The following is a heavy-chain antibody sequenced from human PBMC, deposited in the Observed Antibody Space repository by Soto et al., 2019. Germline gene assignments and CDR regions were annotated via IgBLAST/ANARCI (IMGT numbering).Heavy chain of an antibody. V-gene: IGHV1-46*01. J-gene: IGHJ4*02. Sequence: QVQLVQSGAEVKKPGASVKVSCKASGYTFTTYYMHWVRQAPGQGLEWMGVINPSGGSTSYAQKSQCRVARTRDTSTSTLYMKVSRLRSEDTAVYYCASEGDGYNLGPSVDFDYWGQGTLVTVSS. D-gene: IGHD5-12*01. CDR2: INPSGGST. CDR3: ASEGDGYNLGPSVDFDY. CDR1: GYTFTTYY.